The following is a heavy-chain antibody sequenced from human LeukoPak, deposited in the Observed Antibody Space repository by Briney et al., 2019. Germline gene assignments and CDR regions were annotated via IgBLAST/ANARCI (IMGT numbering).Heavy chain of an antibody. CDR1: GFTFSSYE. D-gene: IGHD6-19*01. J-gene: IGHJ5*02. CDR2: ISSSGSTI. Sequence: GGSLRLSCAASGFTFSSYEMNWVRQAPGKGLEWVSYISSSGSTIYYADSVKGRFTISRDNAKYSLYLQMNSLRAEDTAVYYCARGPILLIAVAGPNWFDPWGQGTLVTVSS. CDR3: ARGPILLIAVAGPNWFDP. V-gene: IGHV3-48*03.